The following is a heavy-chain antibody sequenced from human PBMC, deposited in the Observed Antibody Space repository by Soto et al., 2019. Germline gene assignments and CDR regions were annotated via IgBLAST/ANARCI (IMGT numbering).Heavy chain of an antibody. CDR1: GVGFRSYT. Sequence: SVELSSEARGVGFRSYTRWSLRQAPKQGLEWMGRIIPILGIANYAQKFQGRVTITADKSTSTAYMELSSLRSEDTAVYYCAASGYSYGWRTKSFEGRAYYLDVWGKGTTVTVSS. D-gene: IGHD5-18*01. V-gene: IGHV1-69*02. CDR3: AASGYSYGWRTKSFEGRAYYLDV. J-gene: IGHJ6*03. CDR2: IIPILGIA.